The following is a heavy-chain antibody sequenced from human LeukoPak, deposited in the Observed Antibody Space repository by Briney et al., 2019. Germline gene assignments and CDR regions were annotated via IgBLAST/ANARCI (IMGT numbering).Heavy chain of an antibody. Sequence: GGSLRLSCGASGFIFSSYGMHWVRQAPGKGLEWVSAISGSGGSTYYADSVKGRFTISRDNSKNTLYLQMNSLRAEDTAVYYCAKDGPGYCSSNSCSSLDYWGQGTLVTVSS. J-gene: IGHJ4*02. V-gene: IGHV3-23*01. CDR2: ISGSGGST. CDR1: GFIFSSYG. D-gene: IGHD2-2*01. CDR3: AKDGPGYCSSNSCSSLDY.